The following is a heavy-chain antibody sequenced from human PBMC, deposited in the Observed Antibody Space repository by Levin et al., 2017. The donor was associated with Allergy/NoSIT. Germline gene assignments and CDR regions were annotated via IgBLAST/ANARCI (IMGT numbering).Heavy chain of an antibody. J-gene: IGHJ2*01. V-gene: IGHV3-23*01. D-gene: IGHD6-13*01. CDR2: ISGSGGST. CDR1: GFTFSSYA. CDR3: AKDWWQQLPIGYFDL. Sequence: GESLKISCAASGFTFSSYAMSWVRQAPGKGLEWVSAISGSGGSTYYADSVKGRFTISRDNSKNTLYLQMNSLRAEATAVYSCAKDWWQQLPIGYFDLWGRGTLVTVSS.